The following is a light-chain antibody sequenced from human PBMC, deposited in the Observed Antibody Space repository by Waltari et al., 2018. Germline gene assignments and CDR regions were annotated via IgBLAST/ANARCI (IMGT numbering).Light chain of an antibody. CDR2: EFT. CDR3: TSYAVTKVV. V-gene: IGLV2-8*01. Sequence: QSVLTQPPSASGFLGQSVAISCTGTSSDIGGYNFVSWSQPHPGKAPNPLIYEFTKRPSGVPARFAGSKSGNTASLTVSGLQAEDEADYYCTSYAVTKVVFGGGTKLTVL. CDR1: SSDIGGYNF. J-gene: IGLJ2*01.